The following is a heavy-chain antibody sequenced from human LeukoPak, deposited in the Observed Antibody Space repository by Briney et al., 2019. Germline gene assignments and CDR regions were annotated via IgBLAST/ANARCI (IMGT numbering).Heavy chain of an antibody. D-gene: IGHD3-10*01. CDR3: ARLLEGYGSGVDY. CDR2: INPNSGGT. CDR1: GYTFTGYY. Sequence: ASVKVSCKASGYTFTGYYMHWVRQAPGQGLEWMGWINPNSGGTNYAQKFQGRVTMTRDTSISTAYMELSRLRSDDTAVHYCARLLEGYGSGVDYWGQGTLVTVSS. J-gene: IGHJ4*02. V-gene: IGHV1-2*02.